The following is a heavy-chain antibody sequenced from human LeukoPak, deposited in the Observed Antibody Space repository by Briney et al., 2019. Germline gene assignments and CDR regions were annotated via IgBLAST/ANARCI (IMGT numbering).Heavy chain of an antibody. CDR2: IFYGGST. CDR1: GGSIDSYY. D-gene: IGHD4-17*01. J-gene: IGHJ4*02. V-gene: IGHV4-59*01. Sequence: SETLSLTCTLSGGSIDSYYWSWIRQSPGKGLEWIGYIFYGGSTNYNPSLKSRVTISVDTSKNQFSLKLNSVTAADTAFYYCARGRVYCDFGRFDYWGQGTLVTVSS. CDR3: ARGRVYCDFGRFDY.